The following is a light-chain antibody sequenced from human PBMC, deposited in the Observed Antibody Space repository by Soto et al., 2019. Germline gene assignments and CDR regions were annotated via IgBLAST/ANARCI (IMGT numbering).Light chain of an antibody. Sequence: EIVMTQSPATLSVSPGERAVLSCRASQSLAGSFLAWYQQKPGQAPRLLIYGASNRATGIPDRFSGSGSGTDFTLTISRLEPEDFAVYYCQQYDSLPRTFGQGTKVDIK. CDR2: GAS. CDR1: QSLAGSF. V-gene: IGKV3-20*01. J-gene: IGKJ1*01. CDR3: QQYDSLPRT.